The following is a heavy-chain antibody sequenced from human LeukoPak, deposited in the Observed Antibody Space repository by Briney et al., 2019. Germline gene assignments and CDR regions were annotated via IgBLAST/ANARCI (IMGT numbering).Heavy chain of an antibody. CDR2: INFSWST. Sequence: SETLSLTCTVSGGSIDTYYWSWFRQPPGKPLEWIGYINFSWSTNYNPSLKSRVTLSVDTSKNELALKLSSVTAADTAVYYCARGRGDYGDYMDSWGQGTLVIVSS. CDR3: ARGRGDYGDYMDS. V-gene: IGHV4-59*01. D-gene: IGHD4-17*01. CDR1: GGSIDTYY. J-gene: IGHJ4*02.